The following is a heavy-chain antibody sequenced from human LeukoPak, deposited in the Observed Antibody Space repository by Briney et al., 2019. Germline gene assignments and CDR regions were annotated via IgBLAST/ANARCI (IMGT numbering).Heavy chain of an antibody. CDR1: GDTIITYY. V-gene: IGHV4-59*08. Sequence: SETLSLTCTVSGDTIITYYWSWIRQPPGKGLEWIGYMYYSGSTNYNPSLKSRVTISVDKSRNQFSLTLSSVTAADTAVYYCARHSRGYDSEFGYWGQGTLVTVSS. CDR2: MYYSGST. J-gene: IGHJ4*02. D-gene: IGHD5-12*01. CDR3: ARHSRGYDSEFGY.